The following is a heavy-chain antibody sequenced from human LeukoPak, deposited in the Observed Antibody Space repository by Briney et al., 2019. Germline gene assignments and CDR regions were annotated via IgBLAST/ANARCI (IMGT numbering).Heavy chain of an antibody. V-gene: IGHV4-59*01. Sequence: SETLSLTCTVSGASISSYYWSWIRQPPGKGLEWIGYIYYSGTTKYNPSLKSRVTISIDTSKNQFSLKVNSVTAADTTVYYCARGQPQRYNSGWYVNWFDPWGRGTVDSVSS. J-gene: IGHJ5*02. CDR3: ARGQPQRYNSGWYVNWFDP. CDR2: IYYSGTT. D-gene: IGHD6-19*01. CDR1: GASISSYY.